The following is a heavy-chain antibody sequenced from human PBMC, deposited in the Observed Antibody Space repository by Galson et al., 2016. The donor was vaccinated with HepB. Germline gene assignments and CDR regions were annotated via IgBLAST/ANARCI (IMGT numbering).Heavy chain of an antibody. Sequence: SLRLSCAASGFTFSSNAMTWVRQAPRKGLEWVAAISTSGGSTDYADSVRGRFTISRDNSKNMLYLQMNSLRAEDSALYYCAKGTTRLGDNWGQGILVTVSS. CDR1: GFTFSSNA. J-gene: IGHJ4*02. D-gene: IGHD4-11*01. V-gene: IGHV3-23*01. CDR2: ISTSGGST. CDR3: AKGTTRLGDN.